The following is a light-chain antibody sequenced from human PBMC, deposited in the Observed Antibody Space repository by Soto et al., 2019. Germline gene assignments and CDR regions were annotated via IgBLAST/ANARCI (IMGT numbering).Light chain of an antibody. CDR2: AAS. V-gene: IGKV1-39*01. J-gene: IGKJ2*01. CDR1: QSISSY. Sequence: DIQMTQSPSSLSASVGDRVTITCRASQSISSYLNWYQQKPGKAPNLPIYAASSLQSGVPSGFSGSGSGTDFTVTTSSLQTQEFASYDCPQSYSTPNTFGQGTKLEIK. CDR3: PQSYSTPNT.